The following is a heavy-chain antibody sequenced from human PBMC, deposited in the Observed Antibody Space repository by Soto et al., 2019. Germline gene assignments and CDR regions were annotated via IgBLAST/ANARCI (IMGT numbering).Heavy chain of an antibody. CDR1: GYNFTSYG. CDR3: ARPSLLLLHYYYYCIDV. V-gene: IGHV1-18*01. CDR2: ISAYNGKT. D-gene: IGHD2-15*01. Sequence: QVQLVQSGAEVKKPGASVKVSCKASGYNFTSYGISWVRQAPGQGLEWMGWISAYNGKTNYAQQLQGRVTMNTDTSTSPPYMALRSLSSDATAVYYCARPSLLLLHYYYYCIDVWGQGTTVTVSS. J-gene: IGHJ6*02.